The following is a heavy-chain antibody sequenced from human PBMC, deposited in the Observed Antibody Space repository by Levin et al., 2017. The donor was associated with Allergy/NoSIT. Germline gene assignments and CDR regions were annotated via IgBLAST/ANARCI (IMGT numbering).Heavy chain of an antibody. CDR2: INGDGDKK. J-gene: IGHJ4*02. CDR3: ARDQRRTDSQYNLFDI. D-gene: IGHD3-9*01. Sequence: GESLKISCAASGFTFSDYWMNWVRQAPGKGLEWVANINGDGDKKYYVDSVKGRFTISRDNAKKSLDLQLNSLRVEDTAVYYCARDQRRTDSQYNLFDIRGQGTLVTVSS. CDR1: GFTFSDYW. V-gene: IGHV3-7*04.